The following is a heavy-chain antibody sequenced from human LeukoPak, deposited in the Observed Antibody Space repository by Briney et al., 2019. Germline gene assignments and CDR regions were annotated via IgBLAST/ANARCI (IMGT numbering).Heavy chain of an antibody. V-gene: IGHV3-23*01. J-gene: IGHJ4*02. D-gene: IGHD6-19*01. CDR1: GFTLYNPA. CDR2: VSGSGENT. Sequence: PGGSLRHSRAACGFTLYNPAMTWARQAPGEGVEWVSNVSGSGENTYYAVSVKGRYTISKDNSKNTVYLQMNSLRAEDTAVYYCAKTTAGNSSGRYPGWPVDYWGQGTLVAVSS. CDR3: AKTTAGNSSGRYPGWPVDY.